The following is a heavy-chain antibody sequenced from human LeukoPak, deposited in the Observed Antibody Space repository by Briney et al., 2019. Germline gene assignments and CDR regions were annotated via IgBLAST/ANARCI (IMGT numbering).Heavy chain of an antibody. CDR1: GYSFTSYW. J-gene: IGHJ6*02. V-gene: IGHV5-51*01. D-gene: IGHD2-21*02. CDR2: IYPGDSDT. CDR3: ARVPRDCGGDCYTYYYGMDV. Sequence: GESLKISCKGSGYSFTSYWIGWVRQMPGKGLEWMGIIYPGDSDTRYSPSFQGQVTISADKSISTAYLQWSSLKASDTAMYYCARVPRDCGGDCYTYYYGMDVWGQGTTVTVSS.